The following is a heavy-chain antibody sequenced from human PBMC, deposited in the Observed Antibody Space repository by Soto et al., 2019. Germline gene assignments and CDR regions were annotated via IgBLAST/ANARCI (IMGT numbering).Heavy chain of an antibody. CDR1: GGSINSYY. CDR3: AKNDDHGSYYHGMDV. J-gene: IGHJ6*02. CDR2: IYYSGST. Sequence: PSETLSLTCTVSGGSINSYYWNWIRQPPGKGLEWIGYIYYSGSTNYNPSLKRRVTISVDTSKNQFSLKLNSVTAADTAMYYCAKNDDHGSYYHGMDVWGQGTTVTVSS. D-gene: IGHD4-17*01. V-gene: IGHV4-59*01.